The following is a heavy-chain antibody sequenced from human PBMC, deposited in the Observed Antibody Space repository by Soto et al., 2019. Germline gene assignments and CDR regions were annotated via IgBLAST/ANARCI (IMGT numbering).Heavy chain of an antibody. D-gene: IGHD3-10*01. CDR1: GFSFSAYS. CDR3: AGSYSSGNWYFDY. Sequence: GGSLRLSCAASGFSFSAYSMNWVRQAPGKGLEWIAYTSTSSTTKYYADSVRGRFSISRDNANDLLYLDMDKLRDEDTGIYYCAGSYSSGNWYFDYWGLGTPVTVS. CDR2: TSTSSTTK. J-gene: IGHJ4*02. V-gene: IGHV3-48*02.